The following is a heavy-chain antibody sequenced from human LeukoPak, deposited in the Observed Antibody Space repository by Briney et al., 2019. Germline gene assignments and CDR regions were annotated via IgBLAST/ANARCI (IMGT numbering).Heavy chain of an antibody. CDR3: ARDVDSSGYYFS. D-gene: IGHD3-22*01. CDR1: GYTFTSYS. Sequence: SLKVSCKASGYTFTSYSISGGRQAPGQGREWMGWIIAYNGNTNYAQKLQGRVTMTTDTSTSTAYMELRSLRSDDSAVYYCARDVDSSGYYFSWGQGTLVTVSS. J-gene: IGHJ4*02. V-gene: IGHV1-18*01. CDR2: IIAYNGNT.